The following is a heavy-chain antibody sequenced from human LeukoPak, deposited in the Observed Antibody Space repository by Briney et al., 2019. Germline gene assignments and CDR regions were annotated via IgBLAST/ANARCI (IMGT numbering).Heavy chain of an antibody. CDR2: FDPEDGET. J-gene: IGHJ2*01. V-gene: IGHV1-24*01. CDR3: ATVTTVEGWYFDL. CDR1: GYTLTELY. Sequence: ASVKVSCKVSGYTLTELYMHWVRQSPGNGLEWRGGFDPEDGETIYAQKFQVRVTMTEDTSTDTAYLELSSLRSEDTAVYYCATVTTVEGWYFDLWGRGTLVTVSS. D-gene: IGHD4-23*01.